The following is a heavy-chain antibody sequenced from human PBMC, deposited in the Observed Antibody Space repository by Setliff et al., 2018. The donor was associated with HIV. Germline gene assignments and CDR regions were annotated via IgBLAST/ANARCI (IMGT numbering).Heavy chain of an antibody. CDR3: ATLDY. CDR1: GYTFSAHY. J-gene: IGHJ4*02. CDR2: INPNSGDT. Sequence: ASVKVSCKTSGYTFSAHYIHWVRQAPGQGLEWMGWINPNSGDTNYAQKFQGRVTMTTDTSISTAYMELSRLRSDDTAVYYCATLDYWGQGTQVTVSS. V-gene: IGHV1-2*02.